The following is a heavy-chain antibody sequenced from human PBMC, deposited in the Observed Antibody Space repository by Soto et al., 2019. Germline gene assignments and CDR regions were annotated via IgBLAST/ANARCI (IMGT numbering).Heavy chain of an antibody. V-gene: IGHV3-33*01. J-gene: IGHJ6*01. CDR3: ARALSATMDV. CDR1: AFTFSSYG. CDR2: IWYDGSNK. D-gene: IGHD3-10*01. Sequence: SLRLSCEACAFTFSSYGMIWGRQPPGKGLEWVAVIWYDGSNKYYADSVKGRFTISRDNSKNTLYLQMNSLRAEDTAVYYCARALSATMDVWGQGTTVTVSS.